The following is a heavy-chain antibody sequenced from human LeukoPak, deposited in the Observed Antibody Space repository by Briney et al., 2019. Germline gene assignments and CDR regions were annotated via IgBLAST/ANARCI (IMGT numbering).Heavy chain of an antibody. CDR1: GFTFSSYW. V-gene: IGHV3-7*03. Sequence: GGSLRLSCAASGFTFSSYWMSWLRQAPGKGLEWVANINKDGSETYYVDSVKGRFTISRDNAKNSLHLQMNSLRVEDTAVYYCARDVPAFGVVSDYWGQGTLVTVSS. CDR3: ARDVPAFGVVSDY. CDR2: INKDGSET. J-gene: IGHJ4*02. D-gene: IGHD3-3*01.